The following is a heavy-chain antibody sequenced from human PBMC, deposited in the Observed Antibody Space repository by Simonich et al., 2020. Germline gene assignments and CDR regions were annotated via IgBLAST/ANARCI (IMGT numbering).Heavy chain of an antibody. Sequence: QVQLQQWGAGLLKPSETLSLTCAVYGGSFSGYYWSWIRQPPGKGLEGIGEINHSGSTNDNPSLKSRVNISVDTSKNQFSLKLSSVTAADTAVYYCARGKGWKNAFDIWGQGTMVTVSS. V-gene: IGHV4-34*01. D-gene: IGHD1-1*01. CDR2: INHSGST. CDR1: GGSFSGYY. J-gene: IGHJ3*02. CDR3: ARGKGWKNAFDI.